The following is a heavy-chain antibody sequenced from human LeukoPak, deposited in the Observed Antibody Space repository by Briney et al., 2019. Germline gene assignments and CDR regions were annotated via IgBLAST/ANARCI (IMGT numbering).Heavy chain of an antibody. J-gene: IGHJ4*02. D-gene: IGHD2-15*01. V-gene: IGHV3-74*01. Sequence: GGSLRLSCSASGFIFSNYVMSWVRQSPGKGLEWVSRINTDGSSTTYPDSVKGRFTISRDNAKNTLYLQMNSLRAEDTAVYYCARATSGYYDYWGQGTLVTVSS. CDR2: INTDGSST. CDR3: ARATSGYYDY. CDR1: GFIFSNYV.